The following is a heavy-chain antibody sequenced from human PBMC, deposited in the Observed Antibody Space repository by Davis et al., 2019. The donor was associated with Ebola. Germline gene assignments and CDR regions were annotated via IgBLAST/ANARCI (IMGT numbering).Heavy chain of an antibody. D-gene: IGHD3-22*01. CDR1: GYTFSSYG. CDR3: ARDQVINYDSSGYYEYYYYGMDV. V-gene: IGHV1-18*01. CDR2: ISAYNGNT. J-gene: IGHJ6*02. Sequence: ASVKVSCKASGYTFSSYGVSWVRQAPGQGLEWVGWISAYNGNTNYAQKVQGRVTMTTDTSTGTAYLDLRSLRSDDTAVYYCARDQVINYDSSGYYEYYYYGMDVWGQGTTVTVSS.